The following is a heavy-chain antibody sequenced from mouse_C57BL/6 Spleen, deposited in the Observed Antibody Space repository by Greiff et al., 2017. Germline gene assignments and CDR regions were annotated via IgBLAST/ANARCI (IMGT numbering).Heavy chain of an antibody. Sequence: QVQLQQSGAELVRPGSSVKLSCKASGYTFTSYWMHWVKQRPIQGLEWIGNIDPSDSETHYNQKFKDKATLTVDKSSSTAYMQLSSLTSEDSAVYYCAGTLYYYVNSPWFAYWGQGTLVTVSA. J-gene: IGHJ3*01. D-gene: IGHD1-1*01. CDR1: GYTFTSYW. CDR3: AGTLYYYVNSPWFAY. CDR2: IDPSDSET. V-gene: IGHV1-52*01.